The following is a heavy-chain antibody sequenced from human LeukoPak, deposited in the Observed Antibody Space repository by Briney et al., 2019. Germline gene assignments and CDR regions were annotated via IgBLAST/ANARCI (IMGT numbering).Heavy chain of an antibody. CDR2: INPNGGCT. J-gene: IGHJ6*02. Sequence: GASVKVSSNASGYTFTSNYMHWVRHATGQGLEWMGWINPNGGCTNYEKKFQGRVTMTTDTSIRTAYTELRRLSSDDTAVYYWARWEGAVEGFYYYYGTDVWGHGTTVTVSS. V-gene: IGHV1-2*02. D-gene: IGHD1-26*01. CDR1: GYTFTSNY. CDR3: ARWEGAVEGFYYYYGTDV.